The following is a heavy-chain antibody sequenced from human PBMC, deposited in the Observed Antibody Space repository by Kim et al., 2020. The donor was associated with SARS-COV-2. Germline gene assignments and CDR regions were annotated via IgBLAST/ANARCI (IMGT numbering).Heavy chain of an antibody. D-gene: IGHD3-22*01. V-gene: IGHV3-23*01. J-gene: IGHJ3*01. Sequence: GGSLRLSCAASGFTFNNYGMDWVRQAPGKGLEWVSAIGTNRVHTYYADSVKGRFTISRDNSRDTLFLQMSTLRAEDTAVYYCAREAYDSGPVDFWGGGT. CDR3: AREAYDSGPVDF. CDR1: GFTFNNYG. CDR2: IGTNRVHT.